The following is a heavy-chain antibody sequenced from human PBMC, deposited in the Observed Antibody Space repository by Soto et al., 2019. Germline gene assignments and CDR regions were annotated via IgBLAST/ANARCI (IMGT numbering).Heavy chain of an antibody. V-gene: IGHV1-18*01. CDR2: ISAYNGNT. Sequence: ASVKVSCKASGYTFTSYGISWVRQAPGQGLEWMGWISAYNGNTNYAQKLQGRVTMTTDTSTSTAYMELRSLRSDDTAVYYCARVRVVVVAATLYYFDYWGQGTLVTVSS. J-gene: IGHJ4*02. D-gene: IGHD2-15*01. CDR1: GYTFTSYG. CDR3: ARVRVVVVAATLYYFDY.